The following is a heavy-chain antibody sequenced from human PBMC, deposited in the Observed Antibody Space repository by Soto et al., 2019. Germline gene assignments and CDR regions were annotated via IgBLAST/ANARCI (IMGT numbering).Heavy chain of an antibody. CDR2: IYYSGGT. CDR3: ARLDYDIRWFDP. J-gene: IGHJ5*02. V-gene: IGHV4-30-4*08. Sequence: PSETLSLTCTVSGGSINSGDYYWSWFRQPPGKGLEWIGFIYYSGGTYYNPSLKSRLTVSIDTSKNQFSLKLNSVTAADTAVYYCARLDYDIRWFDPWGQGTQVTVSS. D-gene: IGHD3-9*01. CDR1: GGSINSGDYY.